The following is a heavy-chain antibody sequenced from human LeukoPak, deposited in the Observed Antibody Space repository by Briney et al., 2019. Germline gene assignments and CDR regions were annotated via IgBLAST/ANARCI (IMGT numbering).Heavy chain of an antibody. J-gene: IGHJ4*02. Sequence: SETLSLTCAVYGGSFSGYYWSWIRQPPGKGLEWIGEINHSGSTNYNPSLKSRVTISVDTSKNQFSLKLSSVTAADTAVYYCAREGGTTVDYWGQGTLVTVSS. CDR3: AREGGTTVDY. CDR2: INHSGST. CDR1: GGSFSGYY. V-gene: IGHV4-34*01. D-gene: IGHD1-1*01.